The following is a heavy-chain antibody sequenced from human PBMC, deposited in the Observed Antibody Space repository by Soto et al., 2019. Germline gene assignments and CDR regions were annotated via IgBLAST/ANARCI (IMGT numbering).Heavy chain of an antibody. J-gene: IGHJ3*02. D-gene: IGHD5-12*01. CDR2: IIPIFGTA. Sequence: QVQLVQSGAEVKKPGSSVKVSCKASGGTFSSYASSWVRQAPGQGLEWMGGIIPIFGTANYAQKIQGRVTITADESTSTAYMELSSLRSEDTAVYYCARPQGVDTVGEEPSRDAFDIWGQGTMVTVSS. CDR1: GGTFSSYA. CDR3: ARPQGVDTVGEEPSRDAFDI. V-gene: IGHV1-69*12.